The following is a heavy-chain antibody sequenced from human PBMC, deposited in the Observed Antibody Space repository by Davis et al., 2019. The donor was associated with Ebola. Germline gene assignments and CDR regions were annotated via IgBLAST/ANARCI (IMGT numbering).Heavy chain of an antibody. V-gene: IGHV3-21*01. J-gene: IGHJ4*02. D-gene: IGHD3-22*01. Sequence: GESLKISCVASGFTFTNYYMAWLRQAPGKGLEWVSSISSSSSYIYYADSVKGRFTISRDNAKNSLYLQMNSLRAEDTAVYYCARDAYYYDSSGYYYHFDYWGQGTLVTVSS. CDR3: ARDAYYYDSSGYYYHFDY. CDR2: ISSSSSYI. CDR1: GFTFTNYY.